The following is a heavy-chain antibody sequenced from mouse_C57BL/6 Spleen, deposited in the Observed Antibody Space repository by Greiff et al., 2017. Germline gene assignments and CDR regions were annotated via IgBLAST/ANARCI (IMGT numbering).Heavy chain of an antibody. D-gene: IGHD1-1*01. J-gene: IGHJ4*01. CDR1: GYSFTDYN. Sequence: VQLKQSGPELVKPGASVKISCKASGYSFTDYNMNWVKQSTGKRLEWIGVINPNYGTTSYNQKFKGKATLTVAKSSNTTYMQLNSLTTEDSAVYYCARSNSDGSSYPGRGAMDYWGQGTSVTVSS. V-gene: IGHV1-39*01. CDR3: ARSNSDGSSYPGRGAMDY. CDR2: INPNYGTT.